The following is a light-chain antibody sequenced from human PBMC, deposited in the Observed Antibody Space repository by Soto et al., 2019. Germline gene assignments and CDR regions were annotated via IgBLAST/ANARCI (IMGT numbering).Light chain of an antibody. J-gene: IGKJ4*01. CDR3: QQRSNWPPLT. V-gene: IGKV3-11*01. CDR2: DAS. Sequence: EIVLTQSPATLSLSPGERATLSCRASQSVSSYLAWYQQKPGQAPRLLIYDASNRATGIPARFSASGSGTDFTLTISSLEPEVFAVYYCQQRSNWPPLTFGGGTKVEIK. CDR1: QSVSSY.